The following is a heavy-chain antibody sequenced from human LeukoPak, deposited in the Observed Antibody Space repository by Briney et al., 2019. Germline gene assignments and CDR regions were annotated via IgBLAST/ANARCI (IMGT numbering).Heavy chain of an antibody. CDR3: AKNSGMYYYYGMDV. J-gene: IGHJ6*02. V-gene: IGHV3-23*01. CDR1: GFTFSSYA. D-gene: IGHD1-14*01. Sequence: PGGSLRLSCAASGFTFSSYAMSWVRQAPGKGLEWVSVISGSGGSTYYADSVKGRFTISRDNSKNTLYLQMNSLRAEDTAVYYCAKNSGMYYYYGMDVWGQGTTVTVSS. CDR2: ISGSGGST.